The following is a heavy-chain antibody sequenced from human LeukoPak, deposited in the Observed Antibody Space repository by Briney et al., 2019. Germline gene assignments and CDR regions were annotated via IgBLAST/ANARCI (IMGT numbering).Heavy chain of an antibody. CDR1: GCTFTGYY. Sequence: ASVKVFCKASGCTFTGYYIHWVRQAPGQGLEWMGWINPNTGDTNYAQKFQGRVTMTRDTSISTAYMELTRLRSDDTAVYYCARGYYDSSAYYSADYWGQGTLVTVSS. V-gene: IGHV1-2*02. CDR2: INPNTGDT. J-gene: IGHJ4*02. CDR3: ARGYYDSSAYYSADY. D-gene: IGHD3-22*01.